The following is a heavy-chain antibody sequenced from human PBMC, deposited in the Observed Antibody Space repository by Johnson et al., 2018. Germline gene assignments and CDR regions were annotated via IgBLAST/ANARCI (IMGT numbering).Heavy chain of an antibody. Sequence: QVQLVQSGAEVKKPGASVKVSCKASGYTFTSYDIKWVRQATEQGLEWMGWMNPKSDNTGYALNFQGRVTMTRNTSITTAYMALSSLRSDDTAVYYCARGFRDKRGKEYFQHWGQGTVITVAS. CDR1: GYTFTSYD. D-gene: IGHD2-15*01. V-gene: IGHV1-8*01. CDR2: MNPKSDNT. J-gene: IGHJ1*01. CDR3: ARGFRDKRGKEYFQH.